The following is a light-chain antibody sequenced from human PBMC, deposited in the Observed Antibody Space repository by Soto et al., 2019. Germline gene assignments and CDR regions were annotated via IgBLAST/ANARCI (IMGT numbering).Light chain of an antibody. V-gene: IGKV3-15*01. Sequence: EIVMTQSRATLSVSPAERATLSRRASQSVSSNLAWYQQKPGQAPRRLIYGASTRATGIPARFSGSGSGTEFTLTISSLQSEDFAVYYCQQYNNWPRTFGQGTKVDI. CDR1: QSVSSN. CDR2: GAS. CDR3: QQYNNWPRT. J-gene: IGKJ1*01.